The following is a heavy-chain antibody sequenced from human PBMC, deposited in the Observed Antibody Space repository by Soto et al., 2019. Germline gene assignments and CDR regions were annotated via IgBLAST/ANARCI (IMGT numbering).Heavy chain of an antibody. V-gene: IGHV4-30-4*01. Sequence: PSETLSLTCNVSGGSINNGDYYWSWIRQPPGKGLEWIAYISYNGRTYYNPSLKSRITISSDTSKNQFSLKLNSVTAADTAVYYCARNSYGGNLEGCYLDYWGQGTLVTVSS. J-gene: IGHJ4*02. CDR1: GGSINNGDYY. D-gene: IGHD4-17*01. CDR2: ISYNGRT. CDR3: ARNSYGGNLEGCYLDY.